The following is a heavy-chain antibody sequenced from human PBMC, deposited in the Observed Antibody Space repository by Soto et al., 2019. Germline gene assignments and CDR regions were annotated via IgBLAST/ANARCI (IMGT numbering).Heavy chain of an antibody. Sequence: SETLSLTCDVYDGSFIGYYWSWIRQPPGKGLEWIGEIDHSGSTNYNPSLKSRVTISVDTSQRQIYLNLNSVTAADTAVYYCAREIWRRYFYDSWGQGTQDPVSS. V-gene: IGHV4-34*01. CDR2: IDHSGST. CDR3: AREIWRRYFYDS. CDR1: DGSFIGYY. D-gene: IGHD3-16*01. J-gene: IGHJ4*02.